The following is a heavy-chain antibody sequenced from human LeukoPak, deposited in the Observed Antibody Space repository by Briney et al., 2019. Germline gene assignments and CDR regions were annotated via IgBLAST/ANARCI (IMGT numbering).Heavy chain of an antibody. CDR1: GFTFSSYA. CDR3: AKASAMIVVVSKHFDY. J-gene: IGHJ4*02. D-gene: IGHD3-22*01. Sequence: GGSLRLSCAASGFTFSSYAMSWVRQAPGRGLEWVSAISGSGGSTYYADSVKGRFTISRDNSKNTLYLQMNSLRAKDTAVYYCAKASAMIVVVSKHFDYWGQGTLVTVSS. V-gene: IGHV3-23*01. CDR2: ISGSGGST.